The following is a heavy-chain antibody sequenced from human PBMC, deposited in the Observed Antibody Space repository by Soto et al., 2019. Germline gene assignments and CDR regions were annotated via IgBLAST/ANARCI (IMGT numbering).Heavy chain of an antibody. J-gene: IGHJ4*02. CDR3: ARDYDSSGYYYFDY. Sequence: ASVKVSCKASGGTFSSYAISWVRQAPGQGLEWMGGIIPIFGTANYAQKFQGRVTITADKSTSTAYMELSSLRSEDTAVYYCARDYDSSGYYYFDYWGQGTLVTVSS. CDR2: IIPIFGTA. D-gene: IGHD3-22*01. CDR1: GGTFSSYA. V-gene: IGHV1-69*06.